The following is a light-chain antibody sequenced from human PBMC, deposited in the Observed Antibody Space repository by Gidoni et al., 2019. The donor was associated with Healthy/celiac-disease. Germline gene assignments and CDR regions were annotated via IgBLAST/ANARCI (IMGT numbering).Light chain of an antibody. Sequence: DIQMTQSPSTLSASVGARVTITCRASQSISSWLAWYQQNPGKAPKPLIYDASSLESGVPSRFSGSGSGTEFTLTISSLQPDDFATYYCQQYNSYSFFGQGTKVDIK. J-gene: IGKJ3*01. CDR3: QQYNSYSF. CDR2: DAS. CDR1: QSISSW. V-gene: IGKV1-5*01.